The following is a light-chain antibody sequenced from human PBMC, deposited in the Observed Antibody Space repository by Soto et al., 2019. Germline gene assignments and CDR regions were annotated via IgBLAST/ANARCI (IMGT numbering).Light chain of an antibody. Sequence: DFQMTQSPSSLSASVGDRVTITCRASQSISSYLNWYQQKPGKAPKLLIYAASILQSGVPSRFSGSGSGTDFPLTISSLQPEDFATYYCKQSYSTPTCTFGQGTKVEIK. V-gene: IGKV1-39*01. CDR2: AAS. CDR1: QSISSY. J-gene: IGKJ1*01. CDR3: KQSYSTPTCT.